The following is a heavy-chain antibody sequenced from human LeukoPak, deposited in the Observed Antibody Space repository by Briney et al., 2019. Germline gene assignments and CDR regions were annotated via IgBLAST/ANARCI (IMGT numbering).Heavy chain of an antibody. V-gene: IGHV1-69*13. CDR3: ARDAPTDSRAPYYFDY. J-gene: IGHJ4*02. Sequence: SVKVSCKASGGTFSSYAISWVRQAPGQGLEWMGGIIPIFGTANYAQKFQGRVTITADESTSTAYMELSSLRSEDTAVYYCARDAPTDSRAPYYFDYWGQGTLVTVSS. D-gene: IGHD6-13*01. CDR1: GGTFSSYA. CDR2: IIPIFGTA.